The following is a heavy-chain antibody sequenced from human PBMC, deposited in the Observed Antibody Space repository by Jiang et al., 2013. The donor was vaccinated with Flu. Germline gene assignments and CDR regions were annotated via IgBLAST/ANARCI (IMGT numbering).Heavy chain of an antibody. J-gene: IGHJ6*03. D-gene: IGHD6-19*01. CDR3: ARHMGGWPYYYYMDV. CDR2: IYYSGST. CDR1: GGSISSSSYY. V-gene: IGHV4-39*01. Sequence: TVSGGSISSSSYYWGWIRQPPGKGLEWIGSIYYSGSTYYNPSLKSRVTISVDTSKNQFSLKLSSVTAADTAVYYCARHMGGWPYYYYMDVWGKGTTVTVSS.